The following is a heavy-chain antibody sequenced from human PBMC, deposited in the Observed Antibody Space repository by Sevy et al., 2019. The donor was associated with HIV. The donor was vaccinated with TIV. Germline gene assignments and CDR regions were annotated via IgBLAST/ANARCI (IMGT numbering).Heavy chain of an antibody. J-gene: IGHJ4*02. CDR2: IYYSGST. CDR3: ARIYGDYFDY. V-gene: IGHV4-31*03. D-gene: IGHD4-17*01. Sequence: SETLSLTCTVSVGSISSGGYYWSWIRQHPGKGLEWIGYIYYSGSTYYNPSLKSRVTISVDTSKNQFSLKLSSVTAADTAVYYCARIYGDYFDYWGQGTLVTVSS. CDR1: VGSISSGGYY.